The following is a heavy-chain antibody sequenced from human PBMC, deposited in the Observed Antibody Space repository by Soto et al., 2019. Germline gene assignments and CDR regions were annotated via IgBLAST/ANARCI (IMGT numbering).Heavy chain of an antibody. CDR1: GFTFSSYA. CDR2: LSGSGGST. CDR3: AKDLGAYYYDSSGYYYDY. J-gene: IGHJ4*02. D-gene: IGHD3-22*01. Sequence: EVQLLESGGGLVQPGGSLRLSCAASGFTFSSYAMSWVRQAPGKGLEWVSALSGSGGSTYYADSVKGRFTITRDNSKNTLYLQMNSLRAEETAVYYCAKDLGAYYYDSSGYYYDYWGQGTLVTVSS. V-gene: IGHV3-23*01.